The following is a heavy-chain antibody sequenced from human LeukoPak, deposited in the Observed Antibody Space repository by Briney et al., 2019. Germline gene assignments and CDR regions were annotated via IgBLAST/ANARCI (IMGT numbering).Heavy chain of an antibody. CDR1: GFTFSSYA. Sequence: GGSLRLSCAASGFTFSSYAMHWVRQAPGKGLEWVAPIPYDGSNKYYADSVKGRFTVSRDNSKNTLYLQMNSLRAEDTAVYYCAKESTVTPGNVNWFDTWGQGTLVTVSS. CDR3: AKESTVTPGNVNWFDT. V-gene: IGHV3-30*04. CDR2: IPYDGSNK. J-gene: IGHJ5*02. D-gene: IGHD4-17*01.